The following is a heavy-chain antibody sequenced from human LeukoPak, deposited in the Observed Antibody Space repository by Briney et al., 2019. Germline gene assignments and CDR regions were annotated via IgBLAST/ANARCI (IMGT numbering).Heavy chain of an antibody. V-gene: IGHV1-18*01. CDR2: ISAYNGNT. CDR3: ARDLRSYYDSSGYYYPPPAEYFQH. J-gene: IGHJ1*01. CDR1: GYTFTSYG. D-gene: IGHD3-22*01. Sequence: VKVSCKASGYTFTSYGISWVRQAPGQGLEWMGWISAYNGNTNYAQKLKGRVTMTTDTSTSTAYMELRSLRSDDTAVYYCARDLRSYYDSSGYYYPPPAEYFQHWGQGTLVTVSS.